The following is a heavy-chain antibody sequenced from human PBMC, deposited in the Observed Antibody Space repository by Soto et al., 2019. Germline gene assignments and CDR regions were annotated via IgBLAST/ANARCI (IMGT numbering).Heavy chain of an antibody. CDR1: GYTFTSYG. CDR2: ISAYNGNT. J-gene: IGHJ6*02. Sequence: ASVKVSCKVSGYTFTSYGISWVRQAPGQGLEWMGWISAYNGNTNYAQKLQGRVTMTTDTSTSTAYMELRSLRPDDTAVYYCARKKVVAATPPYYYYGMDVWGQGTTVTVSS. V-gene: IGHV1-18*04. CDR3: ARKKVVAATPPYYYYGMDV. D-gene: IGHD2-15*01.